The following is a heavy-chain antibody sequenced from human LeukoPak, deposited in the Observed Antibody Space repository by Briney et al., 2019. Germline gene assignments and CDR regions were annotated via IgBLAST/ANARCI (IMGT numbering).Heavy chain of an antibody. J-gene: IGHJ5*02. CDR3: TIVATTASYNWFDP. D-gene: IGHD5-12*01. V-gene: IGHV3-23*01. CDR1: GFTFSSYA. CDR2: ISGSGGST. Sequence: GGSLRLSCAASGFTFSSYAMSWVRQAPGKGLEWVSGISGSGGSTYYADSVKGRFTISRDNSKNTLYLQMNSLRAEDTAVYYCTIVATTASYNWFDPWGQGTLVTVSS.